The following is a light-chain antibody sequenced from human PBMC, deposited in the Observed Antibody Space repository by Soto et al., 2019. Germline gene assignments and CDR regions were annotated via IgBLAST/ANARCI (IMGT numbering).Light chain of an antibody. Sequence: DIVMTQSPATLSVSPGDTATLSCRASQSVSSNLAWYQQKPGQAPRLLIYGASTRATDIPARVSGSGSGTEFVLTVNSLQSEDFAVYYCQQYNNWPRTFGQGTKVEIK. CDR3: QQYNNWPRT. V-gene: IGKV3-15*01. CDR1: QSVSSN. CDR2: GAS. J-gene: IGKJ1*01.